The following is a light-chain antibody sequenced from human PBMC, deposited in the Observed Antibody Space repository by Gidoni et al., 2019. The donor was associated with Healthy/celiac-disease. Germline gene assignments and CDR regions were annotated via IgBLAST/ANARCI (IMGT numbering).Light chain of an antibody. CDR1: QDISNY. Sequence: DIKMTQSPSSLSASVGDRVTISCQASQDISNYLNWYQQKPGKAPKLLVYVASKLETGVPSRFSGGGSGTDFTFTISSLQPEDIATYFCQQYDNLPPLTFGGGTKVEIK. CDR2: VAS. J-gene: IGKJ4*01. V-gene: IGKV1-33*01. CDR3: QQYDNLPPLT.